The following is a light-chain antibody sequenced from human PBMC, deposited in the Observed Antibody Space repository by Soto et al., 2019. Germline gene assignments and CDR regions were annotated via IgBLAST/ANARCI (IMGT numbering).Light chain of an antibody. CDR2: EVT. CDR3: SSHTSGSTRV. Sequence: QSALTQPASVSGSPGQSIAISCTGTSSDVGGYDYVSWYQQHPDKAHKLMIYEVTKRPSGVSNRFSGSKSGNTASLTISWLQPEDEADYYCSSHTSGSTRVFGSGTKVTVL. J-gene: IGLJ1*01. CDR1: SSDVGGYDY. V-gene: IGLV2-14*01.